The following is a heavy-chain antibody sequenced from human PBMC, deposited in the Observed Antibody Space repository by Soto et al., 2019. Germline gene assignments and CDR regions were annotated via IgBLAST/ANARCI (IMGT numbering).Heavy chain of an antibody. D-gene: IGHD2-15*01. CDR2: ISGSGSYI. Sequence: RGSLRLSCAASGFNFRSYTMYWVRQAPGKGLEWVSSISGSGSYIYYGDSVKGRFTISRDNAKNSLYLQMNSLRVEDTAVYYCATIFSCSGGSCIHFGLDIWGQGTTVTVSS. J-gene: IGHJ6*02. CDR1: GFNFRSYT. CDR3: ATIFSCSGGSCIHFGLDI. V-gene: IGHV3-21*01.